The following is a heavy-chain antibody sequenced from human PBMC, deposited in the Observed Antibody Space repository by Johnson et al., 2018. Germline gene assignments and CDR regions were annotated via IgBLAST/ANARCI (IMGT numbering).Heavy chain of an antibody. V-gene: IGHV3-30*18. J-gene: IGHJ6*03. Sequence: QVRLVESGGGVVQPGRSLRLSCAASGFTFNSYGMHWVRQAPGKGLEWVALISYDGSNKYYADSVKGRCTISRDKSKKTVYLQMNGMRAEDTARYYCAKGDPDIVITSVAVRGNMDVWGKGTTVTV. CDR3: AKGDPDIVITSVAVRGNMDV. D-gene: IGHD2/OR15-2a*01. CDR2: ISYDGSNK. CDR1: GFTFNSYG.